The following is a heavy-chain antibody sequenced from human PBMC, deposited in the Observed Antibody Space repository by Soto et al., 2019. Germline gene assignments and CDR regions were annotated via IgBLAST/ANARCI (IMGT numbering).Heavy chain of an antibody. D-gene: IGHD4-4*01. CDR1: GFTFSSYA. CDR3: AKRDYSNYDHDY. V-gene: IGHV3-23*01. Sequence: VGSLRLSCAASGFTFSSYAMSWVRQAPGKGLEWVSAISGSGGSTYYADSVKGRFTISRDNSKNTLYLQMNSLRAEDTAVYYCAKRDYSNYDHDYWGQGTLVTVSS. J-gene: IGHJ4*02. CDR2: ISGSGGST.